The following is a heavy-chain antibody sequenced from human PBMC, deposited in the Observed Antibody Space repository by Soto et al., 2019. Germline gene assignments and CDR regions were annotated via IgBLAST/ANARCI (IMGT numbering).Heavy chain of an antibody. V-gene: IGHV1-18*01. CDR2: INPNNGNT. Sequence: QVQLVQSGAEVKKPGASVKVSCKASGYTFTDNGVSWMRQAPGQGLEWMGWINPNNGNTKYAQNFQGRVTTTTATSTSTACVELRSLRSDDTAMYDCARSSISGIVYYDYWGQGTLVTVSS. CDR1: GYTFTDNG. D-gene: IGHD3-10*01. CDR3: ARSSISGIVYYDY. J-gene: IGHJ4*02.